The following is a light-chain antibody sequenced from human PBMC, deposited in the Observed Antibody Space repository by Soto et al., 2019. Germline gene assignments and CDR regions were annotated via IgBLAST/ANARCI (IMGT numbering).Light chain of an antibody. CDR1: QSISRW. CDR2: KAS. V-gene: IGKV1-5*03. Sequence: DIQLTQSPSTLSASLGDRVTITCRASQSISRWLAWHQQKPGKAPKLLIYKASSLQSGVPSRFSGSGSGTEFTLTISSLQPDDFATYYCQHYDDYSYTFGQGTKLEIK. CDR3: QHYDDYSYT. J-gene: IGKJ2*01.